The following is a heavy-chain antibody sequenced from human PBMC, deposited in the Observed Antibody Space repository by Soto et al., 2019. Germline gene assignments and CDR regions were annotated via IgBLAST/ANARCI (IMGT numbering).Heavy chain of an antibody. J-gene: IGHJ3*02. CDR2: ISYDGGNK. Sequence: QVQLVESGGGVVQPGRSLRLSCAASGFTFSSYAMHWVRQAPGKGLEWVAVISYDGGNKYYADSVKGRFTISRDNSKNTLYLQMNSLRAEDTAVYYCARDPIVGATLSDAFDIWGQGTMVTVSS. CDR3: ARDPIVGATLSDAFDI. CDR1: GFTFSSYA. V-gene: IGHV3-30-3*01. D-gene: IGHD1-26*01.